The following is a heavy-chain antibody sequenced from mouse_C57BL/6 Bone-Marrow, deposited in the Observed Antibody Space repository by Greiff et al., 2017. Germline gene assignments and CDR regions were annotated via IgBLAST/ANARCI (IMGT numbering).Heavy chain of an antibody. Sequence: QVQLQQSGAELAKPGASVKLSCKASGYTFTSYCMHWVKQRPGQGLEWIGYINPSSGYTKYNQKFKDKATLTAEKSSSTAYMQLSSLTYEDSAVYYCARDGDYDDYAMDYWGQGTSVTVSA. CDR1: GYTFTSYC. CDR2: INPSSGYT. V-gene: IGHV1-7*01. CDR3: ARDGDYDDYAMDY. D-gene: IGHD2-4*01. J-gene: IGHJ4*01.